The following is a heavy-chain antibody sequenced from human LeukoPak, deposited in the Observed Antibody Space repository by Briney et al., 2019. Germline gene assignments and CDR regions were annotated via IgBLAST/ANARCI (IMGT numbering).Heavy chain of an antibody. CDR3: ARRDWTRYVLSAFDI. J-gene: IGHJ3*02. CDR2: IKQDGSEK. D-gene: IGHD3/OR15-3a*01. V-gene: IGHV3-7*01. Sequence: GGSLRLSCAASGFTFSSYWMSWVRQAPGKGLEWVANIKQDGSEKYYVDSVKGRFTISRDNAKNSLYLQMNSLRAEDTAVYYCARRDWTRYVLSAFDIWGQGTMVTVSS. CDR1: GFTFSSYW.